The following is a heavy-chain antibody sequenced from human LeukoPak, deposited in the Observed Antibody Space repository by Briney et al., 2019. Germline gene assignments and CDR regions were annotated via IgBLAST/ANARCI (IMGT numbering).Heavy chain of an antibody. V-gene: IGHV4-59*12. CDR3: ARWGRGYSYGYGYYFDY. CDR2: IYYSGST. J-gene: IGHJ4*02. Sequence: SETLSLTCTVSGGSISSYYWSWIRQPPGKGLEWIGYIYYSGSTNYNPSLKSRVTISVDTSKNQFSLKLSSVTAADTAVYYCARWGRGYSYGYGYYFDYWGQGTLVTVSS. D-gene: IGHD5-18*01. CDR1: GGSISSYY.